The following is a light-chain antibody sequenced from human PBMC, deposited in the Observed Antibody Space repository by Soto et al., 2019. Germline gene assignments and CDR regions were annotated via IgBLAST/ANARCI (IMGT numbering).Light chain of an antibody. CDR1: RSLSSSY. V-gene: IGKV3-20*01. J-gene: IGKJ2*01. CDR2: AAS. CDR3: QQQGT. Sequence: EIVLTQSPGTLSLSPGERATLSCRASRSLSSSYVVWYQQKPGQDPRLLIYAASRRATGIPDRFSGSGSATEYTLTLSRLEPEDFAVYYCQQQGTFGQGTKLEIK.